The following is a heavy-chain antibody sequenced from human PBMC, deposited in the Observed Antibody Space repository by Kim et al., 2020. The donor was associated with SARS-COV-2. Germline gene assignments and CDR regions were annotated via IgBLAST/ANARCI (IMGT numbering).Heavy chain of an antibody. Sequence: DGGTTDYATPVKGRFTSSRDDSKHALYLQMSSLKAEDTAVYYCTTMSGYDYWGQGTLVTVSS. CDR3: TTMSGYDY. J-gene: IGHJ4*02. CDR2: DGGTT. D-gene: IGHD5-12*01. V-gene: IGHV3-15*01.